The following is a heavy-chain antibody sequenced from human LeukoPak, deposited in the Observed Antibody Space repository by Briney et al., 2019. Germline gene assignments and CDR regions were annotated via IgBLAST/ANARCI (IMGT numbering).Heavy chain of an antibody. J-gene: IGHJ4*02. V-gene: IGHV4-59*01. Sequence: SETLSLTCTVSGGSISSYYWSWIRQPPGKGLEWIGYIYHSGSTNYNPSLKSRVTISVDTSKNQFSLKLSSVTAADTAVYYCARGYSYGYSPFDYWGQGTLVTVSS. CDR1: GGSISSYY. CDR2: IYHSGST. D-gene: IGHD5-18*01. CDR3: ARGYSYGYSPFDY.